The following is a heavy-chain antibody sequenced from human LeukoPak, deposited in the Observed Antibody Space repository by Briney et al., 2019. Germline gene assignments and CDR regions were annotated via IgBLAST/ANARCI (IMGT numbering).Heavy chain of an antibody. J-gene: IGHJ4*02. CDR2: FDPEDGET. Sequence: ASVKVSCKSSGYTFTSYGLSWVRQAPGQGLEWMGGFDPEDGETIYAQKFQGRVTMTEDTSTDTAYMELSSLRSEDTAVYYCATEIGGPLDYWGQGTLVTLSS. CDR1: GYTFTSYG. D-gene: IGHD2-15*01. V-gene: IGHV1-24*01. CDR3: ATEIGGPLDY.